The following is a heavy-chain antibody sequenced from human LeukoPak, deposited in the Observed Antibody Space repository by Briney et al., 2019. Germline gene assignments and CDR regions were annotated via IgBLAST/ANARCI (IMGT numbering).Heavy chain of an antibody. V-gene: IGHV1-2*02. CDR1: GYTFTCYY. CDR3: ARAQYCSGGSCYFHFDY. Sequence: ASVKVSCKASGYTFTCYYMHWVRQAPGQGLEWMGWINPNSGGTNYAQKFQGRVTMTRDTSISTAYMELSRLRSDDTAVYYCARAQYCSGGSCYFHFDYWGQGTLVTVSS. J-gene: IGHJ4*02. CDR2: INPNSGGT. D-gene: IGHD2-15*01.